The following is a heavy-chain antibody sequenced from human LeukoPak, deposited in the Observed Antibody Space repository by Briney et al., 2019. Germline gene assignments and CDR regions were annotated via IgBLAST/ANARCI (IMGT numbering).Heavy chain of an antibody. Sequence: SETLSLTCTVSGGSISSGSYYWSWIRQPAGKGLEWIGRIYTSGSTNYNPSLKSRVTMSVDTSKNQFSLKLSSVTAAGTAVYYCAREPHGFLEWLGAFDIWGQGTMVTVSS. J-gene: IGHJ3*02. V-gene: IGHV4-61*02. D-gene: IGHD3-3*01. CDR3: AREPHGFLEWLGAFDI. CDR2: IYTSGST. CDR1: GGSISSGSYY.